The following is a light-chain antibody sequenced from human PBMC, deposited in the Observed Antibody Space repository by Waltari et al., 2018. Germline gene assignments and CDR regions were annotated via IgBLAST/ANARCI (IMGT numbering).Light chain of an antibody. V-gene: IGLV2-14*03. J-gene: IGLJ2*01. CDR1: SSYVGGNNY. CDR3: ASYISSSTLEL. CDR2: DVR. Sequence: QSALTQPASVSGSPGQSITISCTGTSSYVGGNNYVSWYQQHPGKAPKLMIYDVRNRPSGVSNRFSGSKSGNTASLTISGLQAEDEADYYCASYISSSTLELFGGGTSLTVL.